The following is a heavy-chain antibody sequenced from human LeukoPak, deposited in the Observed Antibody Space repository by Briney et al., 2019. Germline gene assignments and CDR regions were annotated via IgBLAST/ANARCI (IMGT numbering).Heavy chain of an antibody. CDR1: GGSFSGYY. J-gene: IGHJ4*02. CDR2: IDHSGTT. Sequence: SETLSLSCAVYGGSFSGYYWSWIRQPPGKGLQWIGEIDHSGTTNCNPSLKSRVTMSVDTSKNQFSLMLTSVTAADTAVYYCGRTLPRRTTAAAAHLDSWGQGTLVTVSS. V-gene: IGHV4-34*01. CDR3: GRTLPRRTTAAAAHLDS. D-gene: IGHD6-13*01.